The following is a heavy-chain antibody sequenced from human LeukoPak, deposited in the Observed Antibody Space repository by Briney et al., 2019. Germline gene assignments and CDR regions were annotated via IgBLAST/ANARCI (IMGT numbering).Heavy chain of an antibody. CDR3: ARAREQYLGFDP. D-gene: IGHD4-11*01. CDR2: IYYSGST. J-gene: IGHJ5*02. Sequence: SETLSLTCTVSGVSISSYYWSWIRQPPGKGLEWIGYIYYSGSTNYNPSLKSRVTISVDTSKNQSSQKLSSVTAADTAVYYCARAREQYLGFDPWGQGTLVTVSS. V-gene: IGHV4-59*01. CDR1: GVSISSYY.